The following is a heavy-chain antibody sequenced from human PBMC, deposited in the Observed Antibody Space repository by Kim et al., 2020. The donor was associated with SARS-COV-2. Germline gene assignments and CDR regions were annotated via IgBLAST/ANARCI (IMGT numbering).Heavy chain of an antibody. V-gene: IGHV1-46*01. CDR3: AREVGLLLFGELLKHRKYYVYY. J-gene: IGHJ4*02. CDR1: GYTFTRYS. D-gene: IGHD3-10*01. Sequence: ASVKVSCKASGYTFTRYSLPWVRQAPGQCLELMGIINPLGFITSYSQKFQGRVTITRDTTTSTVYMELSSLRSEDTAVYYCAREVGLLLFGELLKHRKYYVYYWGQGTLVTVSS. CDR2: INPLGFIT.